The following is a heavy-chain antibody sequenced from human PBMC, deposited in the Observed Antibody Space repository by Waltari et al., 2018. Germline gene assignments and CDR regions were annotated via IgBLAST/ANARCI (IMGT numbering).Heavy chain of an antibody. J-gene: IGHJ4*02. V-gene: IGHV4-39*01. CDR2: IYYSGST. CDR1: GGSIRSSRYY. D-gene: IGHD5-18*01. CDR3: ARHLRGPDTAMAFFDY. Sequence: QLQLQESGPGLVKPSETLSLTCTVSGGSIRSSRYYWGWIRQPPGKGLEGIGSIYYSGSTYYNPSLKSRVTISVDTSKNQFSLKLSSVTAADTAVYYCARHLRGPDTAMAFFDYWGQGTLVTVSS.